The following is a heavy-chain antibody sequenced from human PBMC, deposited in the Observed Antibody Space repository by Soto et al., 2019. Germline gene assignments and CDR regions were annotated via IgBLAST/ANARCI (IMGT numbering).Heavy chain of an antibody. D-gene: IGHD2-21*02. V-gene: IGHV4-31*03. J-gene: IGHJ1*01. CDR3: ASNCGGDCEYFQH. Sequence: LSLTCTVSGGSISSGGYYWSWIRQHPGKGLEWIGYIYYSGSTYYNPSLKSRVTISVDTSKNQFSLKLSSVTAADTAVYYCASNCGGDCEYFQHWGQGTLVTVSS. CDR2: IYYSGST. CDR1: GGSISSGGYY.